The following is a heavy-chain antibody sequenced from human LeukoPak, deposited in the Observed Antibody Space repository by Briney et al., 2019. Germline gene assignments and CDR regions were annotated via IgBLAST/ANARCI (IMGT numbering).Heavy chain of an antibody. CDR2: INPNSGGT. CDR3: ARPYGDYDDNWFDP. Sequence: ASVKVSCKASGYTFTGYYMHWVRQAPGQGLEWMGWINPNSGGTNYAQKFQGRVTMTRDTSISTAYMEPSRLRSDDTAVYYCARPYGDYDDNWFDPWGQGTLVTVSS. D-gene: IGHD4-17*01. V-gene: IGHV1-2*02. CDR1: GYTFTGYY. J-gene: IGHJ5*02.